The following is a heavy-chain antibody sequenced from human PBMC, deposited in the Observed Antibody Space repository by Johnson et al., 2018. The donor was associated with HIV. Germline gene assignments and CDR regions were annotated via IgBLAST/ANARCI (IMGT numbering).Heavy chain of an antibody. J-gene: IGHJ3*02. Sequence: QVQLVESGGGVVQPGRSLRLSCAASGFTFSSYAMHWVRQAPGKGLEWVAVISYDGSNKYYADSVKGRFTISRDNSKNTVYLQMNSLRAEDTAVYYCARDPGLPHVSSAADAFDIWGQGTMVTVSS. CDR3: ARDPGLPHVSSAADAFDI. CDR2: ISYDGSNK. CDR1: GFTFSSYA. V-gene: IGHV3-30-3*01. D-gene: IGHD3-16*01.